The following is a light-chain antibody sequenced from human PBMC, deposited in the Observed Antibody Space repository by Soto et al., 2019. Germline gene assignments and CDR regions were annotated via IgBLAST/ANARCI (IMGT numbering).Light chain of an antibody. J-gene: IGLJ7*01. CDR2: EGT. Sequence: QSALTQPASVSGSPGQSITLSCTGTSSDVGSYNLVSWYQLHPGKAPKLMIYEGTKRTSGVSNRYSGSKSGSTASLTISGLQAEDEADYYCCAYAGSSSYVVFGGGTQLTVL. V-gene: IGLV2-23*01. CDR3: CAYAGSSSYVV. CDR1: SSDVGSYNL.